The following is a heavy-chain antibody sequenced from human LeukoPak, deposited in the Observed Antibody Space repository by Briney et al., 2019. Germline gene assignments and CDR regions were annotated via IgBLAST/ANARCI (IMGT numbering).Heavy chain of an antibody. CDR2: ISDSGDRT. V-gene: IGHV3-23*01. J-gene: IGHJ4*02. D-gene: IGHD6-19*01. CDR3: AKDARRSSGWWFFDH. Sequence: PGGSLRLSCAVSGFSVTNNYMSWVRQAPGKGLEWVSAISDSGDRTYYADSVKGRFTLSRDNSKNTLYLQMNSLRAEDTAVYYCAKDARRSSGWWFFDHWGQGTLVTVSS. CDR1: GFSVTNNY.